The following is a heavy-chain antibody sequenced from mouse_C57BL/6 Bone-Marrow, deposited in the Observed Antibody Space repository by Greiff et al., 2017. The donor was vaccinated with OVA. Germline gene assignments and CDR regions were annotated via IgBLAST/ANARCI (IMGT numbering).Heavy chain of an antibody. V-gene: IGHV10-3*01. Sequence: EAGGGLVQPKGSLKLSCAASGFTFNTYAMHWVRQAPGKGLEWVARIRSKSSNYATYYADSVKDRFTSSRDDSQSMIYLQMNNLKTEDTAMYYCVRPFYYGSSSYYAMDYWGQGTSVTVSS. CDR2: IRSKSSNYAT. CDR3: VRPFYYGSSSYYAMDY. D-gene: IGHD1-1*01. J-gene: IGHJ4*01. CDR1: GFTFNTYA.